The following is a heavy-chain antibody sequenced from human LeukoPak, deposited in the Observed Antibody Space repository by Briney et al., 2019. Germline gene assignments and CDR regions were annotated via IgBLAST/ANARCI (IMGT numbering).Heavy chain of an antibody. D-gene: IGHD3-10*01. Sequence: GSLRLSCAASGFTSSNAWMSWVRQAPGKGLEWIGSIYHSGRTFYNPSLKSRVTISVDTSKNQFSLKLSSVTAADTAVYYCARGPFTMLRGADNWFDPWGQGTLVTVSS. V-gene: IGHV4-4*02. CDR1: GFTSSNAW. J-gene: IGHJ5*02. CDR3: ARGPFTMLRGADNWFDP. CDR2: IYHSGRT.